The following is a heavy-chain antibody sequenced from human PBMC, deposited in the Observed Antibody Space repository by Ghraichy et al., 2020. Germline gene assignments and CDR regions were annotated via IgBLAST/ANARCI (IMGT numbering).Heavy chain of an antibody. Sequence: SETLSLTCTVSGGSINNYYWSWIRQPPGKGLEWIGFIYYSWGANYNPSLKSRATILVDASMTQFSLRLSSVTAADTAVYYCARDRAVFGPGGMDVWGQGTTATVSS. CDR2: IYYSWGA. CDR3: ARDRAVFGPGGMDV. V-gene: IGHV4-59*01. D-gene: IGHD3-3*01. J-gene: IGHJ6*02. CDR1: GGSINNYY.